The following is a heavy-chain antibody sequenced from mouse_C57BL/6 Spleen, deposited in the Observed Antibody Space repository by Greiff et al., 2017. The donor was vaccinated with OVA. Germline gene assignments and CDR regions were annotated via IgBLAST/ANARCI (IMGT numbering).Heavy chain of an antibody. CDR3: ARQRYYGSSYVFFDY. CDR1: GYTFTDYN. CDR2: IIPNNGGT. Sequence: EVQLQQSGPELVKPGASVTIPCKASGYTFTDYNMDWVKQSHGKSLEWIGDIIPNNGGTIYNQKFKGKATLTVDKSSSTAYMELRSLTSEDTAVYYCARQRYYGSSYVFFDYWGQGTTLTVSS. J-gene: IGHJ2*01. D-gene: IGHD1-1*01. V-gene: IGHV1-18*01.